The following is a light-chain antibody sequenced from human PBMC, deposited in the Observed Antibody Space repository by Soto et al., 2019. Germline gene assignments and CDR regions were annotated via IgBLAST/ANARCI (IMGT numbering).Light chain of an antibody. J-gene: IGKJ5*01. Sequence: EIVLTQSPATLSLSPGERATLSFRASQSVSSYLAWYQQKPGQAPRLLIYDASNRATGIPARFSGSGSGTDFTLTIRSLEPEDLAVYYCQQRSNWPITFGQGTRLEI. CDR3: QQRSNWPIT. V-gene: IGKV3-11*01. CDR2: DAS. CDR1: QSVSSY.